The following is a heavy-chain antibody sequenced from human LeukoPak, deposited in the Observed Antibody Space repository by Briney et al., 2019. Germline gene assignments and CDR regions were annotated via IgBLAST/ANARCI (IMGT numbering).Heavy chain of an antibody. CDR1: GDSVSSNSVT. CDR3: ARRLTQYDCFDP. Sequence: SQTLSLTCAISGDSVSSNSVTWNWIRQSPSRGPEWLGRTYYRSTWYNDYAVSVRGRITVNPDTSKNQFSLHLNSVTPEDTAVYYCARRLTQYDCFDPWGQGILVTVSS. CDR2: TYYRSTWYN. D-gene: IGHD2-2*01. V-gene: IGHV6-1*01. J-gene: IGHJ5*02.